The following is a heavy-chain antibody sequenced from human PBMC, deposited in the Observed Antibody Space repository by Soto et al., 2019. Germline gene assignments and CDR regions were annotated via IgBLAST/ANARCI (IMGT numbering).Heavy chain of an antibody. D-gene: IGHD1-26*01. V-gene: IGHV4-59*01. Sequence: SETLSLTCTVSGGSISSYYWSWIRQPPGKGLEWIGYIYYSGSTNYNPSLKSRVTISVDTSKNQFSLKLSSVTAADTAVYYCARLVGATTFDYWGQGTLVTVSS. CDR2: IYYSGST. CDR3: ARLVGATTFDY. CDR1: GGSISSYY. J-gene: IGHJ4*02.